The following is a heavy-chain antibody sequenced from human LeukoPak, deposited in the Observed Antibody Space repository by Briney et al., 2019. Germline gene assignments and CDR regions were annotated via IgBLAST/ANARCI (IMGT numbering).Heavy chain of an antibody. D-gene: IGHD4-11*01. Sequence: GGSLRLSCAASGFTFSDYSMNWVRQAPGKGLEWLSCIGSSTTSHIYYADSVKGRFTISRDNAKNSLYLQMNGLRPEDTAVYYCXXDRSNSXDXDNWGQXXXVTV. J-gene: IGHJ4*02. CDR2: IGSSTTSHI. V-gene: IGHV3-21*01. CDR3: XXDRSNSXDXDN. CDR1: GFTFSDYS.